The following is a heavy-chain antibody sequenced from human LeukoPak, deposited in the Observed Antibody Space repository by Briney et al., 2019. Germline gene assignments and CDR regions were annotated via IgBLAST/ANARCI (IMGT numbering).Heavy chain of an antibody. CDR1: GFTFSSYS. V-gene: IGHV3-21*01. Sequence: GGSLRLSCAASGFTFSSYSMNWVRQAPGKGLEWVSSISSSSSYIYYADSVKGRFTISRDNAKNSLYLQMNSLRAEDTAVYYCARERYSGSFPNDYWGQGTLVTVSS. CDR2: ISSSSSYI. J-gene: IGHJ4*02. D-gene: IGHD1-26*01. CDR3: ARERYSGSFPNDY.